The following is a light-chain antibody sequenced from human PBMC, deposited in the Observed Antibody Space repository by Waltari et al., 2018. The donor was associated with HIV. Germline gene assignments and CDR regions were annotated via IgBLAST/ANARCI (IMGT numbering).Light chain of an antibody. V-gene: IGLV3-19*01. CDR3: NSRDTSADHYV. Sequence: SSELTQDPAVSVALGQTVRITCQGDSLRNYYASWYQQKPGQAPVLVIYGQNNRPSGIPDRFSGSSSGSTASLTITGAQAEDEADYYCNSRDTSADHYVFGTGTKVTVL. J-gene: IGLJ1*01. CDR1: SLRNYY. CDR2: GQN.